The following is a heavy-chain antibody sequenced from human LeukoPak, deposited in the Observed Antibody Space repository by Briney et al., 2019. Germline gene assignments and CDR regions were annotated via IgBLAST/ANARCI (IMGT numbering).Heavy chain of an antibody. J-gene: IGHJ1*01. CDR1: GFTFSDYD. CDR2: ISSCRSTI. Sequence: PGGSLRLSCAVSGFTFSDYDMSWLRQAPGKGLEWVSYISSCRSTISHADCVRGRFTISRNTEDNSRYLQRNSLRAEGTDGYYCSRRAEAGICLDQGGEGTL. D-gene: IGHD6-13*01. V-gene: IGHV3-11*01. CDR3: SRRAEAGICLDQ.